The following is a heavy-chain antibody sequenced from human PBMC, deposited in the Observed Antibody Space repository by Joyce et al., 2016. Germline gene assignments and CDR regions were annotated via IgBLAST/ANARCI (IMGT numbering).Heavy chain of an antibody. Sequence: QVQLQESGPGLVKPSETLSLTCTVSGGSVSSGSYYWSWIRQPPGKGLEWIGYIYYSGGTTYNPSLKSRVSISVDTSKNQFSLKLSSVTAADTAVYYCARGSGWYKNFDSWGQGTLVTVSS. J-gene: IGHJ4*02. V-gene: IGHV4-61*01. D-gene: IGHD6-19*01. CDR3: ARGSGWYKNFDS. CDR2: IYYSGGT. CDR1: GGSVSSGSYY.